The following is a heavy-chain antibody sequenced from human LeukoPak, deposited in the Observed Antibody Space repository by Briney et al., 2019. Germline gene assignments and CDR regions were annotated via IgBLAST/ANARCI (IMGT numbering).Heavy chain of an antibody. V-gene: IGHV1-69*06. J-gene: IGHJ4*02. CDR2: IIPIFGTA. D-gene: IGHD1/OR15-1a*01. CDR3: ARDRRALRAGEQFDY. Sequence: SVKVSCKASGGTFSSYAISGVRQAPGQGLEWMGGIIPIFGTANYAQKFQGRVTITADKSTSTAYMELSSLRSEDTAVYYCARDRRALRAGEQFDYWGQGTLVTVSS. CDR1: GGTFSSYA.